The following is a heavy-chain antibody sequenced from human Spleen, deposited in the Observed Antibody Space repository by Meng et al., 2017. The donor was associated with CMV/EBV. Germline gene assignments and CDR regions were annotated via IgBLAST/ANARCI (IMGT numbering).Heavy chain of an antibody. Sequence: GESLKISCAASGFTFSSYAMNWVRQAPGKGLEWVSAISSSGGATFYADSVKGRFTISRDNSKSTLYLQMNSLRAADTAVYYCAKVPIVVVPAAISGWGQGTLVTVSS. CDR3: AKVPIVVVPAAISG. CDR1: GFTFSSYA. J-gene: IGHJ4*02. D-gene: IGHD2-2*01. CDR2: ISSSGGAT. V-gene: IGHV3-23*01.